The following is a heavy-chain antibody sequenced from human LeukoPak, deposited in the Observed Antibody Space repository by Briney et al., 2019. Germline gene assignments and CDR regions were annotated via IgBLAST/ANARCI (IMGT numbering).Heavy chain of an antibody. J-gene: IGHJ1*01. D-gene: IGHD5-24*01. CDR2: ISGSGDST. Sequence: GGSLRLSCAASGFTFSTYAMSWVRQAPGKGLEWVSTISGSGDSTYYADSVKGRFTISRDNSKNTLYLQMNSLRAKDTAVYYCARMATNRGNHFQHWGQGTLVTVSS. CDR1: GFTFSTYA. V-gene: IGHV3-23*01. CDR3: ARMATNRGNHFQH.